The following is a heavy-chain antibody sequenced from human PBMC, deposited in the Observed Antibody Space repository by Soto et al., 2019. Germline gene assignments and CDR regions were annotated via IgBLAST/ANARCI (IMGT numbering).Heavy chain of an antibody. J-gene: IGHJ6*02. CDR3: ARGGGVLDV. CDR1: GASINSGGYY. CDR2: IYFSGST. V-gene: IGHV4-31*03. Sequence: QVQLQESGPGLVKPSQTLSLTCTVSGASINSGGYYWSWVRQLPGKGLEWIGYIYFSGSTYYNPSLESRLSISLDTSQNQFSLKLSSVTAADTAVYYCARGGGVLDVWGQGTTVTVSS. D-gene: IGHD2-8*01.